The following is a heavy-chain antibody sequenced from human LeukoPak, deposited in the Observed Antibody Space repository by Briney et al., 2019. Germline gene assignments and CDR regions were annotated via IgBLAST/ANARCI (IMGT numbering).Heavy chain of an antibody. D-gene: IGHD2-15*01. J-gene: IGHJ4*02. V-gene: IGHV3-30*03. CDR1: GFTFRSFG. Sequence: GGSLRPSCAASGFTFRSFGMHWVRQAPGKGLDWVAVISYDATNKYYADSVKGRFTISRDNSKNTLYLQMNSLRAEDTAVYYCARDSYPRYCSGGSCFDYWGQGTLVTVSS. CDR3: ARDSYPRYCSGGSCFDY. CDR2: ISYDATNK.